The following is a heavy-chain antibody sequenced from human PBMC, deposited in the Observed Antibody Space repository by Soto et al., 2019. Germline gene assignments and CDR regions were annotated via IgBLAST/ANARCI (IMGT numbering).Heavy chain of an antibody. CDR3: AKGPKYYYGSGSRFDY. Sequence: GGSLRLCCAASGFTFSSYAMSWVRQAQGKGLEWVSAISGSGGSTYYADSVKGRFTISRDNSKNTLYLQMNSLRAEDTAVYYCAKGPKYYYGSGSRFDYWGQGTLVTVSS. V-gene: IGHV3-23*01. D-gene: IGHD3-10*01. CDR2: ISGSGGST. CDR1: GFTFSSYA. J-gene: IGHJ4*02.